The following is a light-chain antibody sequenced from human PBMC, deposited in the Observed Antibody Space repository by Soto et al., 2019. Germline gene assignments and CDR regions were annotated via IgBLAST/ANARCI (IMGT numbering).Light chain of an antibody. J-gene: IGKJ2*01. CDR2: AAS. V-gene: IGKV1-39*01. CDR1: QSISSH. Sequence: DIQMTQSPSSLSASVGDRVTITCRASQSISSHLNWYQQKPGKAPKHLLYAASSLQSGVPSRFSSSGSGTDFTLTSSTLQPEDFETYDCQQSYSTPYTFGLGAKLESK. CDR3: QQSYSTPYT.